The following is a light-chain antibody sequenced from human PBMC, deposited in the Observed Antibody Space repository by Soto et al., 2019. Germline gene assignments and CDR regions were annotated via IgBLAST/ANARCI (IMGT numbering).Light chain of an antibody. CDR2: RAS. V-gene: IGKV1-5*03. CDR1: QSISNC. CDR3: QQCNSYPLT. J-gene: IGKJ4*01. Sequence: DIQMTQSPSTLSASVGDRVTITCRAGQSISNCLAWYQKKPGKAPKLLIYRASSLESGVPSRFSGSGSGTEFTLTISSLQPDDFATFYCQQCNSYPLTFGGGTKVEIK.